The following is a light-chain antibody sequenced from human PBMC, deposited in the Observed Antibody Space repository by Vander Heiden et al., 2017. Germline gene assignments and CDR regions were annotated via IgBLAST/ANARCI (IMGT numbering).Light chain of an antibody. Sequence: QSALPHPASVPGSPGQSIPISCPGTSSDVGGYNYVSWYQQHPGKAPKLMIYEVSNRPSGVSNRFSGSKSGNTASLTISGLQAEDEADYYCSSYTSSSTLDVVFGGGTKLTVL. V-gene: IGLV2-14*01. CDR1: SSDVGGYNY. CDR2: EVS. J-gene: IGLJ2*01. CDR3: SSYTSSSTLDVV.